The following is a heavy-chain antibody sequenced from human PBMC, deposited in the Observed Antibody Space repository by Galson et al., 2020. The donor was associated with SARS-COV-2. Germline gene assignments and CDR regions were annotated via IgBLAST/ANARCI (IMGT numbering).Heavy chain of an antibody. Sequence: SETLSLTCTVSGGSISSGSYYWSWIRQPAGKGLEWIGRIYTSGSTNYNPSLKSRVTISVDTSKNQFSLKLSSVTAADTAVYYCARRKGSGYYSGAFDIWGQGTMVTVSS. CDR2: IYTSGST. V-gene: IGHV4-61*02. J-gene: IGHJ3*02. D-gene: IGHD3-22*01. CDR3: ARRKGSGYYSGAFDI. CDR1: GGSISSGSYY.